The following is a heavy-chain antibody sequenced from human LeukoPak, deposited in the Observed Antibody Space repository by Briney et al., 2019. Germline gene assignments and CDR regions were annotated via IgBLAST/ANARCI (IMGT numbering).Heavy chain of an antibody. D-gene: IGHD6-13*01. V-gene: IGHV4-59*01. CDR2: IYYSGST. CDR1: GGSISSYY. CDR3: ARRTTAAGSAFDI. Sequence: SETLSLTCTVSGGSISSYYWSWIRQPPGKGLEWIGYIYYSGSTNYNPSLKSRVTISVDTSKNQFSLKLSSVTAADTAVYFCARRTTAAGSAFDIWGQGTMVTVSS. J-gene: IGHJ3*02.